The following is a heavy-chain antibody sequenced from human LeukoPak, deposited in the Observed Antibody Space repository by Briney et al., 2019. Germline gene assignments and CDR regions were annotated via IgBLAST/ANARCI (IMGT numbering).Heavy chain of an antibody. D-gene: IGHD2-21*01. CDR2: INHSGST. Sequence: SETLSLTCAVYGGSFSGYYWSWIRQPPGKGLEWIGEINHSGSTNYNPSLKSRVTISVDTSKNQFSLKPSSVTAADMAVYYCARGYSRNWFDPWGQGTLVTVSS. CDR1: GGSFSGYY. V-gene: IGHV4-34*01. CDR3: ARGYSRNWFDP. J-gene: IGHJ5*02.